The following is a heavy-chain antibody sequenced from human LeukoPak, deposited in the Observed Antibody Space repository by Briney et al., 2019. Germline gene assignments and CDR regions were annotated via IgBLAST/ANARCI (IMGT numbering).Heavy chain of an antibody. D-gene: IGHD5-18*01. CDR2: IYYSGST. Sequence: PSETLSLTCTVSGYSISSSSYYWGWIRQPPGKGLEWIGSIYYSGSTYYNPSLKSRVTISVDTSKNQFSLKLSSVTAADTAVYYCARVDTAMDSFDYWGQGTLVTVSS. CDR1: GYSISSSSYY. CDR3: ARVDTAMDSFDY. V-gene: IGHV4-39*07. J-gene: IGHJ4*02.